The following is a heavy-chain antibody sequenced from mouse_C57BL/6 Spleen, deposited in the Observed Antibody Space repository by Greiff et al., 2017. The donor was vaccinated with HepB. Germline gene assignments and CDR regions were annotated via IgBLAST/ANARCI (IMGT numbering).Heavy chain of an antibody. V-gene: IGHV7-3*01. Sequence: EVKLVESGGGLVQPGGSLRLSCAASGFTFTDYYMSWVRQPPGKALEWLGFIRNKANGYTTEYSASVKGRFTISRDNSQSILYLQMNALRAEDSATYYCARYGAGDSFDYWGQGTTLTVSS. CDR3: ARYGAGDSFDY. J-gene: IGHJ2*01. CDR2: IRNKANGYTT. D-gene: IGHD3-3*01. CDR1: GFTFTDYY.